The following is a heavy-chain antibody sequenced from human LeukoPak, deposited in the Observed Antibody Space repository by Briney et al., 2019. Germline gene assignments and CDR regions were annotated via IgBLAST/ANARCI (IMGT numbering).Heavy chain of an antibody. CDR2: INPNSGGT. CDR1: GYTFTGYY. CDR3: ARDGERIIVGATIRFNP. Sequence: AASVKVSCKASGYTFTGYYMHWVRQAPGQGLEWMGWINPNSGGTNYAQKFQGRVTMTRDTSISTAYMELSRLRSDDTAVYYCARDGERIIVGATIRFNPWGQGTLVTVSS. J-gene: IGHJ5*02. V-gene: IGHV1-2*02. D-gene: IGHD1-26*01.